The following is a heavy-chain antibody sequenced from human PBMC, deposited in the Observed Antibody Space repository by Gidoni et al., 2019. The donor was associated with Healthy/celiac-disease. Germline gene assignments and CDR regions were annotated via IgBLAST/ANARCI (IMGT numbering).Heavy chain of an antibody. V-gene: IGHV1-69*01. CDR1: GGTFSSYA. J-gene: IGHJ4*02. Sequence: QVQLVQAGAEVKKPGSSVKVSCKASGGTFSSYAISWVRQAPGQGLEWMGGIIPIFGTANYAQKFQGRVTITADESTSTAYMELSSLRSEDTAVYYCARDRVYYYDSSGYYSNFDYWGQGTLVTVSS. CDR2: IIPIFGTA. D-gene: IGHD3-22*01. CDR3: ARDRVYYYDSSGYYSNFDY.